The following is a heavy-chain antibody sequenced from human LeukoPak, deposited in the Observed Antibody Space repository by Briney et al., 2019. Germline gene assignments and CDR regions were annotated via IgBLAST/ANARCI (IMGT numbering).Heavy chain of an antibody. D-gene: IGHD4-17*01. CDR1: GYTFTSYG. V-gene: IGHV1-69*05. CDR3: ARGIILYGDYTSFDY. J-gene: IGHJ4*02. Sequence: GASVKVSCKASGYTFTSYGISWVRQAPGQGLEWMGGIIPIFGTANYAQKFQGRVTITTDESTSTAYMELSSLRSEDTAVYYCARGIILYGDYTSFDYWGQGTLVTVSS. CDR2: IIPIFGTA.